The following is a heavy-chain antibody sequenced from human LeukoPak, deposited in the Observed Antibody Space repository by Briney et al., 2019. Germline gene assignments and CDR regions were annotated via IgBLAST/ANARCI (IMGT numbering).Heavy chain of an antibody. Sequence: PGRSLRLSCAASGFTFSSYTMNWVRQAPGKGLEWVSSISSSSSYIYYADSVKGRFTISRDNAKNSLYLQMNSLRAEDTAVYYCALNYKSINYVGFACWGKGTLVTASS. V-gene: IGHV3-21*01. D-gene: IGHD3-22*01. J-gene: IGHJ4*02. CDR1: GFTFSSYT. CDR2: ISSSSSYI. CDR3: ALNYKSINYVGFAC.